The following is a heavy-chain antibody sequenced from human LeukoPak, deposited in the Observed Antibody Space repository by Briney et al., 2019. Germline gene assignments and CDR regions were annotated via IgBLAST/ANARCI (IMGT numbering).Heavy chain of an antibody. CDR3: ARDQGPHDYGDLFDY. CDR1: GYTFTDYY. CDR2: ISAYNGNT. V-gene: IGHV1-18*04. J-gene: IGHJ4*02. D-gene: IGHD4-17*01. Sequence: ASVRVSCKASGYTFTDYYIHWVRQAPGQGLEWMGWISAYNGNTNYAQKLQGRVTMTTDTSTSTAYMELRSLRSDDTAVYYCARDQGPHDYGDLFDYWGQGTLVTVSS.